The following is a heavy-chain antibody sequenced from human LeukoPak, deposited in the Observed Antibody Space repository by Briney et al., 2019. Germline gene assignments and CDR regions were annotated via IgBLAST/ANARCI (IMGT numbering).Heavy chain of an antibody. Sequence: ASVKVSCKASGYTFTSYYMHWVRQAPGKGLEWMGIINPSGGSTSYAQKFQCRVTTTRDTSTSTVYMELSSLRSEDTAVYSCARVRIVYSSGGFDPWGQGTLVTVSS. CDR1: GYTFTSYY. D-gene: IGHD6-19*01. J-gene: IGHJ5*02. CDR2: INPSGGST. V-gene: IGHV1-46*01. CDR3: ARVRIVYSSGGFDP.